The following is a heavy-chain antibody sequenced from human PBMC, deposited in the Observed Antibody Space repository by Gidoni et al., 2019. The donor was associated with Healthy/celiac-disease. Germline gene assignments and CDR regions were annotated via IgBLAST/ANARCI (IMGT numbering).Heavy chain of an antibody. Sequence: EVQLVESGGGLVQPGGSLRLSCAASGFTFSSYEMKWVRQAPGKGLEWVSYIISSGSTIYYADSVKGRFTISRDNAKNSLYLQMNSLRAEDTAVYYCARDTPATVTTWFAFDIWGQGTMVTVSS. J-gene: IGHJ3*02. CDR1: GFTFSSYE. CDR2: IISSGSTI. D-gene: IGHD4-17*01. CDR3: ARDTPATVTTWFAFDI. V-gene: IGHV3-48*03.